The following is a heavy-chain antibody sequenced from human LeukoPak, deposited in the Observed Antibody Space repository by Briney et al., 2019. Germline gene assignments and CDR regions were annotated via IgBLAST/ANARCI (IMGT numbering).Heavy chain of an antibody. CDR3: AKDPELRIQLWLYFDY. V-gene: IGHV3-23*01. Sequence: GGSLRLSCAASGFTFSSYAMSWVRQAPGKGLEWVSAISGSGGSTYYADSVKGRFTISRDNSKNSLYLQMNSLRAEDTAVYYCAKDPELRIQLWLYFDYWGQGTLVTVSS. CDR1: GFTFSSYA. J-gene: IGHJ4*02. CDR2: ISGSGGST. D-gene: IGHD5-18*01.